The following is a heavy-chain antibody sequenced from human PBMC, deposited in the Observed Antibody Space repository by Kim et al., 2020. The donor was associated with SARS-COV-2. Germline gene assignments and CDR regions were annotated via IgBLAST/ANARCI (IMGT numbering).Heavy chain of an antibody. CDR3: AKVPRRTYTYYYGMDV. D-gene: IGHD1-1*01. Sequence: SVKGRFTISRDNSKNTLYLQMNSLRAEDTAVYYCAKVPRRTYTYYYGMDVWGQGTTVTVSS. J-gene: IGHJ6*02. V-gene: IGHV3-23*01.